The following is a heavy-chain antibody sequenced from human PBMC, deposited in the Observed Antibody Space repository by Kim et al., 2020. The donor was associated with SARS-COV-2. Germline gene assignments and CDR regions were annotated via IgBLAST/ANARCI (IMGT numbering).Heavy chain of an antibody. D-gene: IGHD6-19*01. J-gene: IGHJ4*02. CDR2: INAGSGNT. CDR1: GYTFTSYG. V-gene: IGHV1-3*01. CDR3: AREWAVAGGRGDFDY. Sequence: ASVKVSCKASGYTFTSYGLHWVRQAPGQRLEWMGWINAGSGNTEYSQKFQGRLTTTRDTSASTAYMELSSLRSEDTAVYYCAREWAVAGGRGDFDYWGQGTLVTVSS.